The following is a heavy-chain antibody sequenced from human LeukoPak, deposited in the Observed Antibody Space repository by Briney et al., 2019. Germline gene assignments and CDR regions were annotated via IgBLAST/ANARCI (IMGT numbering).Heavy chain of an antibody. D-gene: IGHD2-2*01. J-gene: IGHJ1*01. CDR2: ISAYNGNT. CDR3: ARDPIGGGRTIAYFQH. CDR1: GYTFPSYG. Sequence: ASVKVSCKAFGYTFPSYGISWVRQGPGQGLEWMGWISAYNGNTNYAQKLQGRVTMTTDTSTSTAYMELRSLRSDDTAVYYCARDPIGGGRTIAYFQHWGQDTLVTVSS. V-gene: IGHV1-18*01.